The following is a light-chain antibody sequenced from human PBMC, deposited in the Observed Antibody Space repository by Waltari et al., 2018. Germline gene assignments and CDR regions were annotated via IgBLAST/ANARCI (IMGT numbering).Light chain of an antibody. CDR2: GAS. CDR1: QSVRRNS. J-gene: IGKJ2*01. V-gene: IGKV3-20*01. Sequence: EIVLTQSPGTLSLSPGERATLSCRASQSVRRNSVAWYQRKPGQAPRLLIYGASSRATGIPDRFGGSGSGTDFTLTISRLAPEDLAVYYCQQYGNSPGTFGQGTKLQIK. CDR3: QQYGNSPGT.